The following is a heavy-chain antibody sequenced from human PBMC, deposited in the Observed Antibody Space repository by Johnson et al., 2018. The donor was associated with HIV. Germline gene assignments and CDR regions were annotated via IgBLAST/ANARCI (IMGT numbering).Heavy chain of an antibody. CDR3: ARDIFYTDTAFDI. Sequence: EVQLVESGGGVVQPGGSLRLSCAASGFTFSSYDMHWVRQATGKGLEWVSAIGTAGDTYYPGSVKGRFTISRENAKNSLYLQMNSLRAGDTAVYYCARDIFYTDTAFDIWGQGTMVTVSS. CDR2: IGTAGDT. J-gene: IGHJ3*02. V-gene: IGHV3-13*01. CDR1: GFTFSSYD.